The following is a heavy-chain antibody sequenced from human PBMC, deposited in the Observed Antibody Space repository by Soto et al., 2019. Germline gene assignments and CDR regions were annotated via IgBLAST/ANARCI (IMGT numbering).Heavy chain of an antibody. CDR2: ISGSGGST. D-gene: IGHD5-12*01. V-gene: IGHV3-23*01. CDR3: AQPTQYSGYDAYLYYFDY. CDR1: GFTFSSYA. J-gene: IGHJ4*02. Sequence: GRSLRLSCAASGFTFSSYAMSWVRQAPGKGLEWVSAISGSGGSTYYADSVKGRFTISRDNSKNTLYLQMNSLRAEDTAVYYCAQPTQYSGYDAYLYYFDYWGQGTLVTLSS.